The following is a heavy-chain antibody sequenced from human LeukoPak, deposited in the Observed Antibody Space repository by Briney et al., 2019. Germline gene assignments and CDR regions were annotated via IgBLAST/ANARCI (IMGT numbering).Heavy chain of an antibody. J-gene: IGHJ4*02. CDR2: IFPADSDT. CDR1: GYSFSSYW. D-gene: IGHD3-22*01. Sequence: GESLKISCKGSGYSFSSYWIGWVRQMPRRGLEWMGIIFPADSDTRYSPSFQGQVTISEDKSMNNVYLQWSSLKASDTAMYYCVKCDSSGYFFDYWGQGTLVTVSS. CDR3: VKCDSSGYFFDY. V-gene: IGHV5-51*01.